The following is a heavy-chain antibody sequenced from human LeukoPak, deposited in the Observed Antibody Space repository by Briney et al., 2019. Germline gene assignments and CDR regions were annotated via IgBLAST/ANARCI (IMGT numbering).Heavy chain of an antibody. Sequence: PETLSLTCAVNGESFNGFYWTWIRQSPGKGLEWIGEINDVGHTNYNASLKSRVTISLDTSQKQFSLKLTSVTAADTAVYYCARGEGNDYVWGSFYYYLDVWGKGTAVTVSS. D-gene: IGHD3-16*01. CDR2: INDVGHT. J-gene: IGHJ6*03. CDR3: ARGEGNDYVWGSFYYYLDV. CDR1: GESFNGFY. V-gene: IGHV4-34*01.